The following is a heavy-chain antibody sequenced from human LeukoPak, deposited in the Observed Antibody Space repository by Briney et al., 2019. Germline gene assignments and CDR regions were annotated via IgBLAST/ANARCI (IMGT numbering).Heavy chain of an antibody. CDR1: GGSISSGGYY. CDR3: ARDPRDSSSWYNWFDP. J-gene: IGHJ5*02. Sequence: SETLSLTCTVSGGSISSGGYYWSWIRQHPGEGLEWIGYIYYSGSTYYNPSLKSRVTISVDTSKNQFSLKLSSVTAADTAVYYCARDPRDSSSWYNWFDPWGQGTLVTVSS. V-gene: IGHV4-31*03. D-gene: IGHD6-13*01. CDR2: IYYSGST.